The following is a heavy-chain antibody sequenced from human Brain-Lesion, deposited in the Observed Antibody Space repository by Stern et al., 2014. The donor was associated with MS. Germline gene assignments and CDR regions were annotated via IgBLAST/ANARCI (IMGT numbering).Heavy chain of an antibody. Sequence: VQLVESGAEVKKPGASVTVSCKASGYPFSSYDITWVRQASGHGLEWMGWMNPCSGNTGYAQKFKGRVSMASDPSISTVYMELTSLTSDDTAVYFCARAVRNQLLSEYWGQGTLVTVSS. CDR1: GYPFSSYD. V-gene: IGHV1-8*01. D-gene: IGHD2-2*01. CDR3: ARAVRNQLLSEY. J-gene: IGHJ4*02. CDR2: MNPCSGNT.